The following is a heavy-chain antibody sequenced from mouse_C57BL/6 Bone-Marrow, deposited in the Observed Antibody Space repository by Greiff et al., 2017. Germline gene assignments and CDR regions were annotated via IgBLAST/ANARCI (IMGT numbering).Heavy chain of an antibody. D-gene: IGHD2-1*01. CDR3: WGNSYYFDY. Sequence: QVQLQQPGAELVRPGTSVKLSCKASGYTFTSYWMHWVKQRPGQGLEWIGVIDPSDSYTNYNQKFKGKATLTVDTSSSTAYMQLSSLTSEDSAVYYCWGNSYYFDYWGQGTTLTVSS. V-gene: IGHV1-59*01. J-gene: IGHJ2*01. CDR1: GYTFTSYW. CDR2: IDPSDSYT.